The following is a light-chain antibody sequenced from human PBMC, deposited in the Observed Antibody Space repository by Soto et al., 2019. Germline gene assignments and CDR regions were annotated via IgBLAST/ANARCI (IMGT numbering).Light chain of an antibody. J-gene: IGKJ1*01. CDR2: TAY. CDR1: QGIGNS. V-gene: IGKV1-27*01. Sequence: DIQMTQSPSSLSASVGDRVTIACRASQGIGNSLAWYQQKPGKVPKLLIYTAYTLRSGVPSRFSGSGSGTDFTLTITRLQPEDVATYYCQKYDSAPWTFGQGTKVEIK. CDR3: QKYDSAPWT.